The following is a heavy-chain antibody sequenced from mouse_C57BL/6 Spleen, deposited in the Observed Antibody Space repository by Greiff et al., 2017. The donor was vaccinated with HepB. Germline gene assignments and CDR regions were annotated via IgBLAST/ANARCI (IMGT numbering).Heavy chain of an antibody. CDR1: GFTFSDYG. CDR2: ISSGSSTI. V-gene: IGHV5-17*01. CDR3: AREGYYGSSYPYYCDY. J-gene: IGHJ2*01. D-gene: IGHD1-1*01. Sequence: EVQLVESGGGLVKPGGSLKLSCAASGFTFSDYGMHWVRQAPEKGLEWVAYISSGSSTIYYADTVKGRFTISRDNAKNTLVLQMTSMRSEDTDMYYCAREGYYGSSYPYYCDYWGQGTTLTVSS.